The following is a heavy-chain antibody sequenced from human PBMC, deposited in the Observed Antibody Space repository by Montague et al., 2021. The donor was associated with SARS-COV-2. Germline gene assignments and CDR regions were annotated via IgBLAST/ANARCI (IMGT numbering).Heavy chain of an antibody. V-gene: IGHV4-4*02. CDR2: SCHTGST. D-gene: IGHD3-10*01. J-gene: IGHJ6*02. CDR3: ARVGRSYGSGNCDGMDV. Sequence: SETLSLTCTVSGGSITVSCCCSWVRQSPGRGLEWIGESCHTGSTTYNPSLSSRVAISLDKSNRHFSLRMTSVTAADTAVYYRARVGRSYGSGNCDGMDVWGQGTTVTVSS. CDR1: GGSITVSCC.